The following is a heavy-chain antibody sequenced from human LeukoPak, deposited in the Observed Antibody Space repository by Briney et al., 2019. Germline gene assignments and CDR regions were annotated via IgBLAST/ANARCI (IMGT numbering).Heavy chain of an antibody. CDR2: FDPEDGET. CDR1: GFTFSSYA. Sequence: PGGSLRLSCAASGFTFSSYAMHWVRQAPGKGLEWMGGFDPEDGETIYAQKFQGRVTMTEDTSTDTAYMELSSLRSEDTAVYYCATGAMITFGGVIALDYWGQGTLVTVSS. J-gene: IGHJ4*02. CDR3: ATGAMITFGGVIALDY. D-gene: IGHD3-16*02. V-gene: IGHV1-24*01.